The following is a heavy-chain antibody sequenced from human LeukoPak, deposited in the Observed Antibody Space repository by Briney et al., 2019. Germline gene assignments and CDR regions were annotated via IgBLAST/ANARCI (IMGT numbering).Heavy chain of an antibody. J-gene: IGHJ4*02. V-gene: IGHV4-59*01. CDR2: IYYTGST. CDR1: GGSISTYY. Sequence: SETLSLTCTVSGGSISTYYWTWIRQPPGKGLEWIGYIYYTGSTNYNPSLKSRVTISLDTSKNQFSLKLSSVTAADTAVYYCARGQRRLQDYWGQGTLVTVSS. CDR3: ARGQRRLQDY.